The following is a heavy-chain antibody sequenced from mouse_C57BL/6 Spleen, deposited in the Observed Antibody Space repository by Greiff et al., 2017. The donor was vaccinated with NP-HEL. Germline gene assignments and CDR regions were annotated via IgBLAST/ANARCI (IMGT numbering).Heavy chain of an antibody. J-gene: IGHJ3*01. CDR3: AKNYYYGSSAWFAY. V-gene: IGHV2-4*01. CDR1: GFSLTSYG. D-gene: IGHD1-1*01. CDR2: IWSGGST. Sequence: VMLVESGPGLVQPSQSLSITCTVSGFSLTSYGVHWVRQPPGKGLEWLGVIWSGGSTDYNAAFISRLSISKDNSKSQVFFKMNSLQADDTAIYYCAKNYYYGSSAWFAYWGQGTLVTVSA.